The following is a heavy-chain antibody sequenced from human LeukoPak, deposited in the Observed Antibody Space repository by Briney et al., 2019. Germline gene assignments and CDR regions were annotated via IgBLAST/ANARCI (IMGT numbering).Heavy chain of an antibody. D-gene: IGHD3-10*01. CDR3: ARRGTMIRGVM. J-gene: IGHJ4*02. Sequence: ASVKVSCKASGYTFTGYYMHWVRQAPGQGLEWMGWINPNSGGTNYGQRFQGRVTMTRDTSISTAYLQWSSLKASDTAIYYCARRGTMIRGVMWGQGTLVTVSS. CDR2: INPNSGGT. CDR1: GYTFTGYY. V-gene: IGHV1-2*02.